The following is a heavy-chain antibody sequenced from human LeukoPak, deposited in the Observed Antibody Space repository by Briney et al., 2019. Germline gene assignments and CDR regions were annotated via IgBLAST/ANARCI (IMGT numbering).Heavy chain of an antibody. CDR2: IYYSGST. D-gene: IGHD2-15*01. V-gene: IGHV4-39*01. CDR3: ARHGIGSGAPLEGDAFDI. J-gene: IGHJ3*02. CDR1: GGSISSSSYY. Sequence: SETLSLTCTVSGGSISSSSYYWGWIRQPPGKGLEWIGSIYYSGSTYYNPSLKSRVTISVDTSKNQFSLKLSSVTAADTAVYYCARHGIGSGAPLEGDAFDIWGQGTMVTVSS.